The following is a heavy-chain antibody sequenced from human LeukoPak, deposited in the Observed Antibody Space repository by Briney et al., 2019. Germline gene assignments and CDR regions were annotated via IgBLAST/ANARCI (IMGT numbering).Heavy chain of an antibody. V-gene: IGHV4-34*01. Sequence: SETLSLTCAVYGGPFSGYYWSWIRQPPGKGLEWIGEINHSGSTNYNPSLKSRVTISVDTSKNQFSLKLSSVTAADMAVYYCARAVAVAGFPTAWFDPWGQGTLVTVSS. J-gene: IGHJ5*02. CDR1: GGPFSGYY. D-gene: IGHD6-19*01. CDR3: ARAVAVAGFPTAWFDP. CDR2: INHSGST.